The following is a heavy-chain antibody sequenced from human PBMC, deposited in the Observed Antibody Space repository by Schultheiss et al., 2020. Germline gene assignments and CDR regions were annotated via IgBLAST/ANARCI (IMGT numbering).Heavy chain of an antibody. D-gene: IGHD3-3*01. J-gene: IGHJ6*04. CDR2: IYYSGST. Sequence: LRLSCAVSGGSISSGGYSWSWIRQPPGKGLEWIGSIYYSGSTYYNPSLKSRVTISVDTSKNQFSLKLSSVTAADTAVYYCARDQEWSVGLYGMDVWGKGTTVTVSS. V-gene: IGHV4-30-2*03. CDR3: ARDQEWSVGLYGMDV. CDR1: GGSISSGGYS.